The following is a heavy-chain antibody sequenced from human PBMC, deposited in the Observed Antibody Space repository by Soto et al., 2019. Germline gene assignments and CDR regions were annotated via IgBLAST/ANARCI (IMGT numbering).Heavy chain of an antibody. CDR2: ISSSSSYI. CDR1: GFTFSSYS. CDR3: ARDRALAALAAAGTEPQNPPDYYYYYGMDV. V-gene: IGHV3-21*01. J-gene: IGHJ6*02. D-gene: IGHD6-13*01. Sequence: PGVSLRLSCAASGFTFSSYSMNWVRQAPGKGLEWVSSISSSSSYIYYADSVKGRFTISRDNAKNSLYLQMNSLRAEDTAVYYCARDRALAALAAAGTEPQNPPDYYYYYGMDVWGQGTTVTVSS.